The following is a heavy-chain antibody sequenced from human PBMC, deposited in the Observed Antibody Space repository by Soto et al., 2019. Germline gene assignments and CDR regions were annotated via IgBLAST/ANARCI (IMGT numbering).Heavy chain of an antibody. Sequence: GGSLRLSWAASGFTFSSYAMSWVRQAPGKGLEWVSAISGSGGSTYYADSVKGRFTISRDNSKNTLYLQMNSLRAEDTAVYYCAKPLRYFDWLHFDYWGKGTLVTVSS. V-gene: IGHV3-23*01. CDR1: GFTFSSYA. CDR3: AKPLRYFDWLHFDY. CDR2: ISGSGGST. D-gene: IGHD3-9*01. J-gene: IGHJ4*02.